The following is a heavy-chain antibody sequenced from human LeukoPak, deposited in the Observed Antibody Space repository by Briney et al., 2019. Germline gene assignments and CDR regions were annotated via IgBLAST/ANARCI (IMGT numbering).Heavy chain of an antibody. Sequence: GASVKVSCKASGYTFTGYYMHWVRQAPGQGLEWMGWINPNSGGTNYAQKFQGRVTTTRDTSISTAYMELSRLRSDDTAVYYCARWGPYYYDSSGYYREAVADVWGQGTTVTVSS. CDR1: GYTFTGYY. CDR2: INPNSGGT. CDR3: ARWGPYYYDSSGYYREAVADV. V-gene: IGHV1-2*02. J-gene: IGHJ6*02. D-gene: IGHD3-22*01.